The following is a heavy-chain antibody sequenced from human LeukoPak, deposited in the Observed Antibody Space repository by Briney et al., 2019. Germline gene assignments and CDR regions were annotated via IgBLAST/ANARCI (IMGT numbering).Heavy chain of an antibody. Sequence: GGSLRLSCAASGFTFSGYGMNWVRQAPGKGLGWVSYISSNSRSIEYADSVKGRFTISRDNAKNSLYLQMNSLRAEDTAMYYCARGGAARPDYWGQGTLVTVSS. CDR1: GFTFSGYG. CDR2: ISSNSRSI. CDR3: ARGGAARPDY. D-gene: IGHD6-6*01. J-gene: IGHJ4*02. V-gene: IGHV3-48*01.